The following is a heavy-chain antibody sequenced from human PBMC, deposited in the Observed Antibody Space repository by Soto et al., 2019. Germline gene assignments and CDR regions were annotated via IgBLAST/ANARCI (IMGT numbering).Heavy chain of an antibody. Sequence: SETLSLTCTVSGGSISTSSYYWGWIRQPPGKGLEWIGSIYYSGSTHYNPSLKGRVTISVDTSNTQFSLRLSSVTAADTAVYYCARQGTTVTPRKNNWFDPWGQGTLVTVSS. V-gene: IGHV4-39*01. CDR1: GGSISTSSYY. J-gene: IGHJ5*02. CDR2: IYYSGST. CDR3: ARQGTTVTPRKNNWFDP. D-gene: IGHD4-4*01.